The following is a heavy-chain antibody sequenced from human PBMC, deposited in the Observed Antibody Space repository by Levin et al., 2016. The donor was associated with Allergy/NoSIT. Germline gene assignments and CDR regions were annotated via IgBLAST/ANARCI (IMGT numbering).Heavy chain of an antibody. V-gene: IGHV3-66*01. D-gene: IGHD3-22*01. Sequence: ETLSLTCAASGFTVSTNYMSWVRQAPGKGLEWVSVIYSGGSTYYADSVKGRFTISRDNAKNTLYLQMNSLRAEDTAVFYCVTGMGKNLYDSSDWGGSNPSRDAFPGYWGQGTLVTVSS. CDR1: GFTVSTNY. J-gene: IGHJ4*02. CDR3: VTGMGKNLYDSSDWGGSNPSRDAFPGY. CDR2: IYSGGST.